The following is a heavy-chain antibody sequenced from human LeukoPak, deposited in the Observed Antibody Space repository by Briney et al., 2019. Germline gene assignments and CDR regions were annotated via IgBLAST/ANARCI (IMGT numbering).Heavy chain of an antibody. D-gene: IGHD5-24*01. CDR2: IGIDSGNT. Sequence: GGSLRLSCAASGFMFSDYSINWIRQAPGKGLEWISYIGIDSGNTNYADSVKGRFTISGDKAKNSLYLQMNSLRVEDTAVYYCARDYKYAFDNWGQGTLVTVSS. J-gene: IGHJ4*02. CDR3: ARDYKYAFDN. V-gene: IGHV3-11*06. CDR1: GFMFSDYS.